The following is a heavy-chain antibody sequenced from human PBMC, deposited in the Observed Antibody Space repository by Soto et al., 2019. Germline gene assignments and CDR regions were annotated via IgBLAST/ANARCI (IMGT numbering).Heavy chain of an antibody. D-gene: IGHD6-13*01. CDR2: IYPGDSDT. CDR3: ARRRDRVAAAAPYYYSGMDV. V-gene: IGHV5-51*01. Sequence: GEPLKISCKGSGYSFTSYWIGWVRQMPGKGLEWMGIIYPGDSDTRYSPSFQGQVTISDDKSISTAYLQWSSLKASDTAMYYCARRRDRVAAAAPYYYSGMDVWGQGTTVTVSS. CDR1: GYSFTSYW. J-gene: IGHJ6*02.